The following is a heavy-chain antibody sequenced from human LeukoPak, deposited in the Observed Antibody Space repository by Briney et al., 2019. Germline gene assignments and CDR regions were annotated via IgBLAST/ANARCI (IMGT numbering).Heavy chain of an antibody. V-gene: IGHV4-59*04. D-gene: IGHD3-10*01. CDR1: GGSISSYY. J-gene: IGHJ4*02. CDR2: MYHSGST. CDR3: ASHRRYYYGSGSYYRETALDY. Sequence: SETLSLTCTVSGGSISSYYWSWIRQPPGKGLEWIGSMYHSGSTYYNPSLKSRVTISVDTSKNQFSLKLSSVTAADTAVYYCASHRRYYYGSGSYYRETALDYWGQGTLVTVSS.